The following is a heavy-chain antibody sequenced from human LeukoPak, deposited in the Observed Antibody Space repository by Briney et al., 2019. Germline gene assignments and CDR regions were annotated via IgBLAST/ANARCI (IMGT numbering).Heavy chain of an antibody. CDR2: IGAYNGNT. Sequence: ASVKVSCKASGYMHINHAITWVRQAPGQGLEWMGWIGAYNGNTNYAQKFHDRVTLTTDTSTNTAYMELRSLRSDDTAVYYCARDPSLGSGWIHDAFDIWGQGTMVTVSS. CDR3: ARDPSLGSGWIHDAFDI. CDR1: GYMHINHA. J-gene: IGHJ3*02. V-gene: IGHV1-18*01. D-gene: IGHD6-19*01.